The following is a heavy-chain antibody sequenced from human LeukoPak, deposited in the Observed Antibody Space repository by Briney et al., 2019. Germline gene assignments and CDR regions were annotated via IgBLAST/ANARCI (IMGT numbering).Heavy chain of an antibody. J-gene: IGHJ4*02. CDR2: IWYDGSNK. V-gene: IGHV3-33*01. D-gene: IGHD6-13*01. CDR3: ARDTMTSSWYCDD. CDR1: GFTFSSYG. Sequence: PGRSLRLSCAASGFTFSSYGMHWVRQAPGKGLEWVAVIWYDGSNKYYADSVKGRFTISRDNSKNTLYLQMNSLRAEDTAVYYCARDTMTSSWYCDDWGQGTLVTVSS.